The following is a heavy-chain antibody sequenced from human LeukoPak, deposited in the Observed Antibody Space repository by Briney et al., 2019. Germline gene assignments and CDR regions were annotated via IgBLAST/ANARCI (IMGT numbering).Heavy chain of an antibody. J-gene: IGHJ4*02. CDR1: GYTFTSYY. CDR2: INPSGAST. Sequence: ASVKVSFKASGYTFTSYYMHWVRQAPGQGLEWMGIINPSGASTTYAQMLQGRVTMTRDTSTSTVYMELSSLRSEDTAVYYCARSSQVNSGSLVKWGQGTLVTVSS. D-gene: IGHD5-12*01. V-gene: IGHV1-46*01. CDR3: ARSSQVNSGSLVK.